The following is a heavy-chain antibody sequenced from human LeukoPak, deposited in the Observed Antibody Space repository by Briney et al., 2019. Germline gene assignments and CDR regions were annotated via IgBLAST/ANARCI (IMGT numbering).Heavy chain of an antibody. CDR3: AKHTGYCSDGSCYPHYFDY. CDR2: IIPIFGTA. J-gene: IGHJ4*02. D-gene: IGHD2-15*01. CDR1: GGTFSSYA. V-gene: IGHV1-69*05. Sequence: SVKVSCKASGGTFSSYAISWVRQAPGQGLEWMGGIIPIFGTANYAQKFQGRVTITTDESTSTAYMELSSLRSEDTAVYYCAKHTGYCSDGSCYPHYFDYWGQGTLVTVSS.